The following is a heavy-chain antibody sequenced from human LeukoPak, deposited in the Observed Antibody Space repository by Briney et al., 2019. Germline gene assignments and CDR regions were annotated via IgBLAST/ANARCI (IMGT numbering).Heavy chain of an antibody. CDR1: GFTFNNYA. Sequence: GGSLRLSCAASGFTFNNYAMAWVRQAPGRGLEWVSAIAVSGGGTHYADSVKGRFTISRDNSKNTLYLQMNSLRAEDTAVYYCASYDSSGYRPFDYWGQGTLVTVSS. CDR3: ASYDSSGYRPFDY. J-gene: IGHJ4*02. D-gene: IGHD3-22*01. CDR2: IAVSGGGT. V-gene: IGHV3-23*01.